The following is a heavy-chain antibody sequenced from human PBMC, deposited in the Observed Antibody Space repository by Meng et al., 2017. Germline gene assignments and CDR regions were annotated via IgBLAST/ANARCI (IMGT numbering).Heavy chain of an antibody. Sequence: QVHVVEWWGYRVSPGRSLTLSCAASGFIFSNYEMHWVRQAPGKGLEWVACITKDGSRKYYLGSVRGRFTISRDNSKNTLYLEMNSLRSEDTALYYCARDFDYWGQGTLVTVSS. V-gene: IGHV3-30*16. CDR1: GFIFSNYE. J-gene: IGHJ4*02. CDR3: ARDFDY. CDR2: ITKDGSRK.